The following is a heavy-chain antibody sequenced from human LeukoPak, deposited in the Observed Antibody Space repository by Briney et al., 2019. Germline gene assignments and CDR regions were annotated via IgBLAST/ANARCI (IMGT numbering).Heavy chain of an antibody. J-gene: IGHJ4*02. Sequence: GRSLRLSCAASGLTISSYGMHWVRQAPGKGLEWVAVIWYDGSNKYYADSVKGRFTISRDNSKNTLYLQMNSLRAEDTAVYYCAREPEDYFDYWGQGTLVTVSS. D-gene: IGHD1-14*01. CDR3: AREPEDYFDY. CDR1: GLTISSYG. V-gene: IGHV3-33*01. CDR2: IWYDGSNK.